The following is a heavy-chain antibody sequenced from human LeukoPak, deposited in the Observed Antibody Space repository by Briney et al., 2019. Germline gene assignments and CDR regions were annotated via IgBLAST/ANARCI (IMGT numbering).Heavy chain of an antibody. CDR2: INSDGSTT. D-gene: IGHD3-10*01. CDR1: GFTVSSNY. J-gene: IGHJ4*02. Sequence: GGSLRLSCAASGFTVSSNYMSWVRQAPGKGLVWVSRINSDGSTTNYADSVKGRFTISRDNAKNSLYLQMNSLRAEDTAVYYCARELGSLYGSGYDYWGQGTLVTVSS. V-gene: IGHV3-74*01. CDR3: ARELGSLYGSGYDY.